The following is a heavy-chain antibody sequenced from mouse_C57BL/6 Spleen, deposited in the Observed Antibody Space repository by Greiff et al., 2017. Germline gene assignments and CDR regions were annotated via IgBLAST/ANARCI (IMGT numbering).Heavy chain of an antibody. J-gene: IGHJ4*01. CDR1: GYTFTDYN. V-gene: IGHV1-18*01. CDR3: AKRDYNGTDYAMGD. D-gene: IGHD1-1*01. CDR2: INPNNGGT. Sequence: EVKLQQSGPELVKPGASVKIPCKASGYTFTDYNMDWVKQSHGKSLEWIGDINPNNGGTIYNQKFKGKATLTEDKSSSTAYMELRSLTSEDTAVYSGAKRDYNGTDYAMGDGGQRTTVSVST.